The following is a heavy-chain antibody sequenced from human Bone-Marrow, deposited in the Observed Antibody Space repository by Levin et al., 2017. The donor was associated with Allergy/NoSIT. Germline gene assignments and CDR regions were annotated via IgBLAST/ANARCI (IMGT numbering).Heavy chain of an antibody. CDR3: ARVGGDGSGSYYEALDY. CDR1: GGSISSYY. V-gene: IGHV4-59*01. D-gene: IGHD3-10*01. Sequence: SQTLSLTCTVSGGSISSYYWSWIRQPPGKELEWIGYIYYSGSTNYNPSLKSRVTISVDTSKNQFSLKLSSVTAAHTAVYSCARVGGDGSGSYYEALDYWGQGTLVTVSS. CDR2: IYYSGST. J-gene: IGHJ4*02.